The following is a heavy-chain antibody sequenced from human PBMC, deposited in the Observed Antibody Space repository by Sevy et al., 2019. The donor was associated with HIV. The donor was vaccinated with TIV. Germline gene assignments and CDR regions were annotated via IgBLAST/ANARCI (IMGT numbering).Heavy chain of an antibody. V-gene: IGHV3-48*03. J-gene: IGHJ3*02. CDR2: ISTSGSIK. D-gene: IGHD3-16*01. CDR3: ARVTVVYTPRGSMIASGAFDI. Sequence: GGSLTLSCAASGFTFSSYEMNWVRQAPGKGLEWVSYISTSGSIKYYADSVKGRFTISRDNAKKSPYLQMNSLRAEDTAVYYCARVTVVYTPRGSMIASGAFDIWGQGTMVTVSS. CDR1: GFTFSSYE.